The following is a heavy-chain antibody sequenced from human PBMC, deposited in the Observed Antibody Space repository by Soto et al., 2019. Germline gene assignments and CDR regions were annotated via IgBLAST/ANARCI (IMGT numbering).Heavy chain of an antibody. J-gene: IGHJ4*02. CDR2: ISYDGSNK. D-gene: IGHD6-13*01. CDR1: GFTFSSYG. V-gene: IGHV3-30*18. Sequence: GGSLRLSCAASGFTFSSYGMHWVRQAPGKGLEWVAVISYDGSNKYYADSVKGRFTISRDNSKNTLYLQMNSLRAEDTAVYYCAKDTPLTSSWYSDFDYWGQGTLVTVSS. CDR3: AKDTPLTSSWYSDFDY.